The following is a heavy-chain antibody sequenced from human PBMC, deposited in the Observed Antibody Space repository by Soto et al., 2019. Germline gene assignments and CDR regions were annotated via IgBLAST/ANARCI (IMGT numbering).Heavy chain of an antibody. Sequence: EVQLVESGGGLVQPGGSLRLSCAASGFTVSSKYMSWVRQAPGKGLEWVSVIYSGGSTYYADSVKGRFTISRDNSKNTLYLQMNSLIAEDTAVYYCTAAGYYYYGMDVWGQGTTVTVSS. CDR3: TAAGYYYYGMDV. V-gene: IGHV3-66*01. CDR2: IYSGGST. J-gene: IGHJ6*02. D-gene: IGHD2-2*01. CDR1: GFTVSSKY.